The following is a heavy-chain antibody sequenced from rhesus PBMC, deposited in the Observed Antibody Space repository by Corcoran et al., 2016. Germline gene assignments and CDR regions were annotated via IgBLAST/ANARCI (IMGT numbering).Heavy chain of an antibody. Sequence: QVQLQESGPGVVKPSATLSLTCAGPGGSISGGFGWSWIRQPPGKGLEWIGYIYGSSGSTNYNPSLKNRVTISKDASKNQFSLKLSSVTAADTAVYYCARGITYNRFDVWGPGVLVTVSS. CDR2: IYGSSGST. CDR1: GGSISGGFG. CDR3: ARGITYNRFDV. J-gene: IGHJ5-1*01. D-gene: IGHD1-32*01. V-gene: IGHV4-76*01.